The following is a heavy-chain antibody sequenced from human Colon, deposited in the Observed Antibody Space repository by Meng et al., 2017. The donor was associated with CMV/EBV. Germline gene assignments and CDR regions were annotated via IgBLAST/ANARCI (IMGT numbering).Heavy chain of an antibody. J-gene: IGHJ6*02. CDR1: GFTVSSNF. D-gene: IGHD2-2*01. CDR3: ARNRRNCGSVSCYGYYGMDV. CDR2: IYSGGTI. Sequence: GESLKISCVASGFTVSSNFMSWVRQAPGKGLGWVSIIYSGGTIKYADSVKGRFTISRDSSTNTLYLQIDSLRAEDTAVYFWARNRRNCGSVSCYGYYGMDVWGQGTTVTVSS. V-gene: IGHV3-53*01.